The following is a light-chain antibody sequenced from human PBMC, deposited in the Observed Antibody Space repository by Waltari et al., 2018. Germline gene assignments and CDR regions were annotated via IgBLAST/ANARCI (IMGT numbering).Light chain of an antibody. V-gene: IGLV1-51*01. CDR2: DND. CDR3: GTWDSSLSVGV. Sequence: QSVLTQPPSVSAAPGQRVTISCPGSNYNIGNNYISWYQQFPGTAPKLLIYDNDKRPAGISDRFSGSKSGTSATLDITGLQTGDEADYFCGTWDSSLSVGVFGGGTKLTVL. CDR1: NYNIGNNY. J-gene: IGLJ3*02.